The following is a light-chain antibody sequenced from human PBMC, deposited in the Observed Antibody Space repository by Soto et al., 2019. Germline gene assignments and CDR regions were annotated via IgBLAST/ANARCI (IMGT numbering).Light chain of an antibody. J-gene: IGLJ2*01. CDR3: QVWDSTSDHPV. CDR1: NIGSNT. Sequence: ELIQPPSVSVAPGKTARISCGGNNIGSNTVHWYQQKPGQAPVLVIYYDSDRPSGIPERFSGSNSGNTATLTISRVEAGDEADYFCQVWDSTSDHPVFGGGTKLTVL. V-gene: IGLV3-21*04. CDR2: YDS.